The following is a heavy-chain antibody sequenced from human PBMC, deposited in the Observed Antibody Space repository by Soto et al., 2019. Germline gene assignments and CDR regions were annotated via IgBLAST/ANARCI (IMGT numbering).Heavy chain of an antibody. CDR2: IIPIFGTA. CDR3: ARDNQVGGSWRNWFDP. J-gene: IGHJ5*02. V-gene: IGHV1-69*06. CDR1: GGTFSSYA. Sequence: SVKVSCKASGGTFSSYAISWVRQAPGQGLEWMGGIIPIFGTANYAQKFQGRVTITADKSTSTAYMELSSLRSEDTAVCYCARDNQVGGSWRNWFDPWGQGTLVTVSS. D-gene: IGHD2-15*01.